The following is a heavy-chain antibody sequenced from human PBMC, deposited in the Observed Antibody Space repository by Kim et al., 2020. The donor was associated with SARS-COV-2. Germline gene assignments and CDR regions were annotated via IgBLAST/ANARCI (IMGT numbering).Heavy chain of an antibody. Sequence: SETLSLTCTVSGGSISSSSYYWGWIRQPPGKGLEWIGSIYYSGSTYYNPSLKSRVTISVDTSKNQFSLKLSSVTAADTAVYYCARGVQLRYFDWSYYYYGMDVWGPGTTVTVSS. D-gene: IGHD3-9*01. CDR3: ARGVQLRYFDWSYYYYGMDV. CDR1: GGSISSSSYY. V-gene: IGHV4-39*01. J-gene: IGHJ6*02. CDR2: IYYSGST.